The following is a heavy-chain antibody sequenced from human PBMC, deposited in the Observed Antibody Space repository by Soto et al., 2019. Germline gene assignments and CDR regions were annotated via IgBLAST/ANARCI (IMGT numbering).Heavy chain of an antibody. CDR3: ARTFGATSWYYYYYGMDV. J-gene: IGHJ6*02. CDR2: INPNSGGT. CDR1: GYTFTGYY. V-gene: IGHV1-2*02. D-gene: IGHD1-26*01. Sequence: QVQLVQSGAEVKKPGASVKVSCKASGYTFTGYYMHWVRQAPGQGLEWMGWINPNSGGTNYAQKFQGRVTMTRDTSISTAYMGLSRRRSDDTAVYYCARTFGATSWYYYYYGMDVWGQGTTVTVSS.